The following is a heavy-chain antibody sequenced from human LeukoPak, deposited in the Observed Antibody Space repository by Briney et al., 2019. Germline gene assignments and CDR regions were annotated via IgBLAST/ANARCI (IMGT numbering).Heavy chain of an antibody. J-gene: IGHJ4*02. CDR2: ISSSSSYI. V-gene: IGHV3-21*01. D-gene: IGHD6-19*01. CDR1: GFTFSSYS. Sequence: GGSPRLSCAASGFTFSSYSMNWVRQAPGKGLEWVSSISSSSSYIYYADSVKGRFTISRDNAKNSLYLQMNSLRAEDTAVYYCARDSSHHGDIDYWGQGTLVTVSS. CDR3: ARDSSHHGDIDY.